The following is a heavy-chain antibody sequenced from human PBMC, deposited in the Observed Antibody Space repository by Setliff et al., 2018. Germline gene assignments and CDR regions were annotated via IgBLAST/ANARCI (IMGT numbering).Heavy chain of an antibody. Sequence: SVKVSCKTSGGTFSSFAVSWVRQAPGQRPEWMGRLIPFFGTTIYAQKFQGRVTITADQSTSTVFIELNSLRSEDTAFYYCARDSRQWLEGGASGDMDIWGQGTAVTVSS. CDR2: LIPFFGTT. CDR1: GGTFSSFA. CDR3: ARDSRQWLEGGASGDMDI. V-gene: IGHV1-69*13. D-gene: IGHD6-19*01. J-gene: IGHJ6*02.